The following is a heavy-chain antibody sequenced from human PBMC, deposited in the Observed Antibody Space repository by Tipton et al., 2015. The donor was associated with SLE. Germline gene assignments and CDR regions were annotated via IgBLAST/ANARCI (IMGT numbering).Heavy chain of an antibody. J-gene: IGHJ3*02. Sequence: TLSLTCTVSGGSISSYYWGWIRQPPGKGLEWIGYIYYSGSTNYNPSLKSRVTISVDTSKNQFSLKLSSVTAADTAVYYCARGAAVAGIGDDAFDIWGQGTMVTVSS. CDR3: ARGAAVAGIGDDAFDI. D-gene: IGHD6-19*01. V-gene: IGHV4-59*01. CDR2: IYYSGST. CDR1: GGSISSYY.